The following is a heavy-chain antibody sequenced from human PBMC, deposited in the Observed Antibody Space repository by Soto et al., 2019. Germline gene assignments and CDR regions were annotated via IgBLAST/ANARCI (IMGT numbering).Heavy chain of an antibody. CDR2: INHSGST. D-gene: IGHD3-22*01. V-gene: IGHV4-34*01. CDR3: ARGAYYYDSGGYYYVGAFDI. CDR1: GGSFSGYY. Sequence: SETLSLTCAVYGGSFSGYYWSWIRQPPGKGLEWIGEINHSGSTNYNPSLKSRVTISVDTSKNQFSLKLSSVTAADTAVYYCARGAYYYDSGGYYYVGAFDIWGQGTMVTVSS. J-gene: IGHJ3*02.